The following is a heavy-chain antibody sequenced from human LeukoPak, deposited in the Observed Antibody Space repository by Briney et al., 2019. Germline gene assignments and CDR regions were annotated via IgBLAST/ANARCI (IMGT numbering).Heavy chain of an antibody. CDR1: GYSISSNHW. J-gene: IGHJ6*02. CDR2: IYYSGST. Sequence: SETLSLTCAVSGYSISSNHWWGWIRQPPGKGLEWIGYIYYSGSTNYNPSLKSRVTISVDTSKNQFSLKLSSVTAADTAVYYCARAMFYYYYGMDVWGQGTTVTVSS. CDR3: ARAMFYYYYGMDV. D-gene: IGHD3-10*02. V-gene: IGHV4-28*03.